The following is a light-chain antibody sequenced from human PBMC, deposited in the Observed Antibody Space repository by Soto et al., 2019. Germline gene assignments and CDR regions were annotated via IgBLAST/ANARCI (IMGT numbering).Light chain of an antibody. CDR1: ISDVGGYNY. CDR3: RSYRSIGSLV. Sequence: QSLRTQPASVSGSPGQSITISCTGTISDVGGYNYVSWYQQHPGKAPKVMIYEVSNRPSGVSNRFSGSKSGNTASLTISGLQAEDEADYYCRSYRSIGSLVFGTGTKVTVL. CDR2: EVS. J-gene: IGLJ1*01. V-gene: IGLV2-14*01.